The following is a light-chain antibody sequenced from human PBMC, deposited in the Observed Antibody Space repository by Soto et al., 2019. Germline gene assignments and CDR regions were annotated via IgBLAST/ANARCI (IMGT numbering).Light chain of an antibody. CDR1: QSVSSSY. CDR3: QQYGSSPKT. CDR2: AAS. J-gene: IGKJ1*01. Sequence: EIVLTQSPGTLSLSPGERATLSCRASQSVSSSYLAWYQQKPGQAPRLLIDAASSTATGIPDRFSGSGSGTYFTLTISRLEHEDFAVYYCQQYGSSPKTFGQGTKVEIK. V-gene: IGKV3-20*01.